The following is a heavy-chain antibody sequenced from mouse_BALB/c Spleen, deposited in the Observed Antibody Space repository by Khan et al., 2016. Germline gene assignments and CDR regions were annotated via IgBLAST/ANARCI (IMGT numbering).Heavy chain of an antibody. V-gene: IGHV9-3*02. Sequence: QIQLVQSGPELKKPGETVKISCKASGYTFTNYGLNWVKQAPGKGLKWMGWINPNTGEPTYAEEFKGRFAFSLEHSARTAYLQIHNLNNEDTATYFGAEDVYGINWFAYWGQGTLVTVSA. CDR3: AEDVYGINWFAY. CDR1: GYTFTNYG. CDR2: INPNTGEP. J-gene: IGHJ3*01. D-gene: IGHD1-1*01.